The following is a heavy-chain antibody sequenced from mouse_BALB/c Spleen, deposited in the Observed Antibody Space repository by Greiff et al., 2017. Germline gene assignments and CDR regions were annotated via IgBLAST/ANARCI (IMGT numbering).Heavy chain of an antibody. D-gene: IGHD4-1*01. V-gene: IGHV5-17*02. Sequence: EVQLQESGGGLVQPGGSRKLSCAASGFTFSSFGMHWVRQAPEKGLEWVAYISSGSSTIYYADTVKGRFTISRDNPKNTLFLQMTSLRSEDTAMYYCARTANWDSFAYWGQGTLVTVSA. CDR1: GFTFSSFG. CDR2: ISSGSSTI. J-gene: IGHJ3*01. CDR3: ARTANWDSFAY.